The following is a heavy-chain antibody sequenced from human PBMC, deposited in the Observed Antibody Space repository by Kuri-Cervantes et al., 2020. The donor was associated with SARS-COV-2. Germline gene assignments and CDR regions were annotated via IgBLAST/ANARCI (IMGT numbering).Heavy chain of an antibody. CDR2: IYTSGST. Sequence: SETLSLTCPVSGGSISSYYWSWIRQPAGKGLEWIWCIYTSGSTNYNPALKSRVTMSVDTSKDQFSLKLGSVTAADTAVDYCAREVVPAAMHYYYYMEVWGKGTTVTVSS. J-gene: IGHJ6*03. CDR3: AREVVPAAMHYYYYMEV. CDR1: GGSISSYY. V-gene: IGHV4-4*07. D-gene: IGHD2-2*01.